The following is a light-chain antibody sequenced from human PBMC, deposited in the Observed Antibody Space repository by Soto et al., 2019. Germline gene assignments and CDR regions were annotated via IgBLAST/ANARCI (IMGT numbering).Light chain of an antibody. J-gene: IGLJ2*01. CDR2: DVT. V-gene: IGLV2-14*01. CDR3: GSHAAGSTLI. Sequence: QSVLTQPASVSGSPGQSTTISCTGTSSDVGGYNEVSWYQQRPGKAPKLMIYDVTNRPSGVFNRFSGSKSGNTASLTISGLQAEDEAYSYCGSHAAGSTLIFGGGTKATVL. CDR1: SSDVGGYNE.